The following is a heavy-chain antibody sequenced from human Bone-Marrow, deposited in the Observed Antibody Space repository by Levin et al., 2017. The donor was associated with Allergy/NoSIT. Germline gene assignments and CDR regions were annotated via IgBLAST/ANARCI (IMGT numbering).Heavy chain of an antibody. CDR2: IWYDGSNK. CDR3: ARRSVVAATLDY. Sequence: GGSLRLSCAASGFTFSSYGMHWVRQAPGKGLEWVAVIWYDGSNKYYADSVKGRFTISRDNSKNTLYLQMNSLRAEDTAVYYCARRSVVAATLDYWGQGTLVTVSS. D-gene: IGHD2-15*01. V-gene: IGHV3-33*01. J-gene: IGHJ4*02. CDR1: GFTFSSYG.